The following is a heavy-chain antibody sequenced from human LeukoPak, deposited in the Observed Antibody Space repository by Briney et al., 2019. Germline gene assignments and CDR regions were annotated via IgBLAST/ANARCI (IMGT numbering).Heavy chain of an antibody. Sequence: PGGSLRLSCAASGFTFSSYAMHWVRQAPGKGLEWVANIKQDGSEKYYVDSVRGRFTISRDNAKNSLYLQMNSLRAEDTAVYYCARDSAYYYGSGSYESFDYWGQGTLVTVSS. CDR1: GFTFSSYA. J-gene: IGHJ4*02. CDR3: ARDSAYYYGSGSYESFDY. CDR2: IKQDGSEK. D-gene: IGHD3-10*01. V-gene: IGHV3-7*01.